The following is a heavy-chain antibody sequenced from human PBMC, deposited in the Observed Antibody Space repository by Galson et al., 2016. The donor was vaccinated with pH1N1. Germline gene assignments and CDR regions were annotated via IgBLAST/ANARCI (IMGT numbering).Heavy chain of an antibody. Sequence: SLRLSCAASGFTFSRYAMSWVRQAPEKGLEWVSAIRGSGDDTYSATSVKGRFTIARDNSKNTLYLQMNSLRGDDTAVYYCAKLDYDFWSGYYRHFDYWGQGTLVTVSS. D-gene: IGHD3-3*01. V-gene: IGHV3-23*01. CDR3: AKLDYDFWSGYYRHFDY. CDR1: GFTFSRYA. J-gene: IGHJ4*02. CDR2: IRGSGDDT.